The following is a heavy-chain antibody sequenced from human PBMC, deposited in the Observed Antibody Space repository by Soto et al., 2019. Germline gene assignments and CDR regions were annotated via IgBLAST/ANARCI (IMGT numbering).Heavy chain of an antibody. Sequence: QVQLVESGGGVVQPGRSLRLSCAASGFSFSSYGMHWVRQTPGKGLEWVAVTSADGTDKYYADSVKGRFTISWDNSKNTLYLQMNSLGVEDTAVYYCVRGTAIARQHFDCWGQGTLVTVSS. CDR1: GFSFSSYG. J-gene: IGHJ4*02. D-gene: IGHD6-6*01. CDR2: TSADGTDK. CDR3: VRGTAIARQHFDC. V-gene: IGHV3-30*03.